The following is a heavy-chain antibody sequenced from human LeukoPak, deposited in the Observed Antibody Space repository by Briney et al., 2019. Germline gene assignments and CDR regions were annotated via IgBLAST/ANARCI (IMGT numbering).Heavy chain of an antibody. D-gene: IGHD2-2*01. J-gene: IGHJ5*02. CDR1: GYSFTSYW. Sequence: GEALQISCNGSGYSFTSYWIGCVRHMPGKGLEWRGIIYSSNSDTIYSPSVQGQVTISADKSISTAFLQWSSLKASDTAMYYCARTATIYCSRTNCPTNWFGPWGQGTLVTVSS. CDR3: ARTATIYCSRTNCPTNWFGP. CDR2: IYSSNSDT. V-gene: IGHV5-51*01.